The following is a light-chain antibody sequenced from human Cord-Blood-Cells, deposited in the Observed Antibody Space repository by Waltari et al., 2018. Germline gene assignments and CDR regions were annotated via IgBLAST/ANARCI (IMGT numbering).Light chain of an antibody. J-gene: IGKJ4*01. CDR3: QQRTLT. V-gene: IGKV3-11*01. CDR2: DAS. Sequence: EIVLTQSPATLSLSPGERATLSCRASQSVSSYLAWYQQKRGQAPRLLIYDASNRATGIPARFSGSGSGTDFTLTISSLEPEDFAVYYCQQRTLTFGGGTKVEIK. CDR1: QSVSSY.